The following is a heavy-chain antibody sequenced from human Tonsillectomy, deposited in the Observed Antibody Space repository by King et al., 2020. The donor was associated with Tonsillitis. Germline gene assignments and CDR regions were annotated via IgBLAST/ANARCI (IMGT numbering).Heavy chain of an antibody. CDR3: AREDDTAMVPASYDY. CDR1: GFTFSSYS. J-gene: IGHJ4*02. Sequence: QLVQSGGGLVKPGGSLRLSCAASGFTFSSYSMNRVRQAPGKGLEWVSSISSSSSYIYYADSVKGRFTISRDNAKNSLYLQMNSLRAEDTAVYYCAREDDTAMVPASYDYWGQGTLVTVSS. V-gene: IGHV3-21*01. CDR2: ISSSSSYI. D-gene: IGHD5-18*01.